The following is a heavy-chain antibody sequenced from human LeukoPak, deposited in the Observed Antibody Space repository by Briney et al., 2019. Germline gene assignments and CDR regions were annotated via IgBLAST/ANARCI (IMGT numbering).Heavy chain of an antibody. V-gene: IGHV4-61*01. CDR2: IYYRGDT. J-gene: IGHJ4*01. Sequence: SETLSLTCTVSGGSISSSSYYWSWIRQSPGKGLEWFGYIYYRGDTKYNPSLKSRIALDRSKNQISLTLTSVTAADTAVYYCARSRSGWYVSHWGQGILVTVSS. D-gene: IGHD6-19*01. CDR1: GGSISSSSYY. CDR3: ARSRSGWYVSH.